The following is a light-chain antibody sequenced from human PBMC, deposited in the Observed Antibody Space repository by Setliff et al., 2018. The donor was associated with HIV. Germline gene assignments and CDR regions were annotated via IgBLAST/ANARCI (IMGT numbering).Light chain of an antibody. V-gene: IGLV2-14*03. CDR2: DVI. Sequence: QSVLTQPASVSASPGQSITISCTGSNSDIGHYNFVSWYQQYPGKAPKLVIYDVIDRPSGVSNRFSGSKSGNTASLAISGLQAEDEADYYCSSYTSSSTYVFGTGTKGTVL. CDR1: NSDIGHYNF. J-gene: IGLJ1*01. CDR3: SSYTSSSTYV.